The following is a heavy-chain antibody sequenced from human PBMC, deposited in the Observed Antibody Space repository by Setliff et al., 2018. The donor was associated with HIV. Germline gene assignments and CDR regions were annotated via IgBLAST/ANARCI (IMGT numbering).Heavy chain of an antibody. Sequence: PGGSLRLSCAASGFIFSDYHMTWIRQAPGKGLEWLSDISDGGGETYYAVSVEGRFTISRDNSKNTVYLQMDSLRAEDTAKYYCAKAPGWKQWLVEYFQHWGQGTLVTVSS. CDR3: AKAPGWKQWLVEYFQH. J-gene: IGHJ1*01. V-gene: IGHV3-23*01. CDR1: GFIFSDYH. CDR2: ISDGGGET. D-gene: IGHD6-19*01.